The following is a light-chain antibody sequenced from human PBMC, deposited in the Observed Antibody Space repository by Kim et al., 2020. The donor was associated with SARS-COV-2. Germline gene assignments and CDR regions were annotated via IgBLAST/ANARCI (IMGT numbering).Light chain of an antibody. Sequence: VSPGERVPRSCRSTKRVNDNLAWYQQKPGQPPRLLVYGGSVTPTYIPARFSGSGSKTEYTLTVTSLQSEDFAIYYCQQYDEWPWTFGQGTKVDIK. CDR3: QQYDEWPWT. CDR2: GGS. J-gene: IGKJ1*01. V-gene: IGKV3-15*01. CDR1: KRVNDN.